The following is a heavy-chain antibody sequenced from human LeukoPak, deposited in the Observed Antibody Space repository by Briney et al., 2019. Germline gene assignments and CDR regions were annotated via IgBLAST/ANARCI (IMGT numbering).Heavy chain of an antibody. CDR2: INSDGSST. V-gene: IGHV3-74*01. CDR3: AKVTMIVVVDPLDY. D-gene: IGHD3-22*01. Sequence: GGSLRLSCAASGFTFSSYWMHWVRQAPGKGLVWVSRINSDGSSTSYADSVKGRFTISRDNSKNTLYLQMNSLRAEDTAVYYCAKVTMIVVVDPLDYWGQGTLVTVSS. J-gene: IGHJ4*02. CDR1: GFTFSSYW.